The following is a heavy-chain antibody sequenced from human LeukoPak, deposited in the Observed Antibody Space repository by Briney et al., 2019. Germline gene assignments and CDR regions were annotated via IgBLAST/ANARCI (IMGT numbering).Heavy chain of an antibody. V-gene: IGHV3-23*01. CDR3: ARSAMDTFDY. J-gene: IGHJ4*02. D-gene: IGHD5-18*01. Sequence: GGSLRLSCAASGFTFSSYAMSWVRQAPGKGLEWVSAISGSGGSTYYADSVKGRFSISRDNSKNTQYLQMNSLRAEDTAVYYCARSAMDTFDYWGQGTLVTVSS. CDR2: ISGSGGST. CDR1: GFTFSSYA.